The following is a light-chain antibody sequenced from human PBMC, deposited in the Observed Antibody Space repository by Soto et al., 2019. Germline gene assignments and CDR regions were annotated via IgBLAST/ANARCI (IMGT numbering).Light chain of an antibody. J-gene: IGKJ1*01. V-gene: IGKV3-20*01. CDR1: ETVSEDQ. CDR2: AVS. Sequence: EILLTQSPGTLSLSPGQRATLSCRTRETVSEDQLAWYQQKPGQAPRLVIFAVSIRAPGIPDRFSGSGSGTDFTLTINRLEREDFAVYSCQQYGSSRWTFGQGTK. CDR3: QQYGSSRWT.